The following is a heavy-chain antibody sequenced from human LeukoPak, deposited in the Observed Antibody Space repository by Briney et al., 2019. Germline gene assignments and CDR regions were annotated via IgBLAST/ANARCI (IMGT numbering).Heavy chain of an antibody. D-gene: IGHD6-19*01. Sequence: GGSLRLSCAASGFTFSSYGMHWVRQAPGKGLEWVAVISYDGSNKYYADSVKGRFTISRDNSKNTLYLQMNSLRAEDTAVYYCAKAGSGWYSPFGYWGQGTLVTVSS. CDR1: GFTFSSYG. CDR2: ISYDGSNK. J-gene: IGHJ4*02. V-gene: IGHV3-30*18. CDR3: AKAGSGWYSPFGY.